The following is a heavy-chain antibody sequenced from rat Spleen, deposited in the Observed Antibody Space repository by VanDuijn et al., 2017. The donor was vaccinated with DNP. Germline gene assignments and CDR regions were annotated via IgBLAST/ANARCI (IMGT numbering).Heavy chain of an antibody. V-gene: IGHV5S10*01. Sequence: EVQLVESGGGLVQPGRSLKLSCAASGFTFSDSNMAWVRQAPKKGLEWVAPIIYDGSGTYYGDSVKGRFTISRDNAKSTLYLQLDSLRSEDTATYFCATGAYYFDSWGQGVMVTVSS. J-gene: IGHJ2*01. CDR1: GFTFSDSN. CDR2: IIYDGSGT. CDR3: ATGAYYFDS.